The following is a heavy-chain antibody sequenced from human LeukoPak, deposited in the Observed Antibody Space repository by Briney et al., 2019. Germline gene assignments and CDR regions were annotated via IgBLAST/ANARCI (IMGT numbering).Heavy chain of an antibody. CDR3: ARDWDSSGYYYEWYNWFDP. D-gene: IGHD3-22*01. V-gene: IGHV1-18*01. CDR2: ISANNGNT. J-gene: IGHJ5*02. CDR1: GYTFTSHG. Sequence: GASVQVSCKASGYTFTSHGISWLRQAPGQGLEWMGWISANNGNTNYAQKLQGRVTMTTDTSTSTAYMELRSLRSDDTAVYYCARDWDSSGYYYEWYNWFDPWGQGTLVTVSS.